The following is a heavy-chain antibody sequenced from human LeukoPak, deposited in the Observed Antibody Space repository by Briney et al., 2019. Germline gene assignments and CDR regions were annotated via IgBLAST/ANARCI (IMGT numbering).Heavy chain of an antibody. Sequence: GGSLTLSCAASGFTFSRYAMNWVRQAPGKGLEWVSTISISANTHYADSVKGRFTISRDNSKGTLYLQMNSLRAEDTAIYYCAKDHDGTGSFQDRDYWGQGTQVTISS. CDR2: ISISANT. D-gene: IGHD6-19*01. CDR1: GFTFSRYA. CDR3: AKDHDGTGSFQDRDY. V-gene: IGHV3-23*01. J-gene: IGHJ4*02.